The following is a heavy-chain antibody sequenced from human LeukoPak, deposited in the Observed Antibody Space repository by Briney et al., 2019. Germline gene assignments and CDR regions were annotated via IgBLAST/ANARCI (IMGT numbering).Heavy chain of an antibody. CDR3: ARRSSGWYYFDY. J-gene: IGHJ4*02. D-gene: IGHD6-19*01. CDR2: MSASGST. V-gene: IGHV4-4*07. CDR1: GGSISNYY. Sequence: PSETLSLTCTVSGGSISNYYWSWIRQPAGRGLEWIGRMSASGSTNYSPSLKSRVTMSVDTSKNQFSLKVNSVTAADTAVYYCARRSSGWYYFDYWGQGTLVTVSS.